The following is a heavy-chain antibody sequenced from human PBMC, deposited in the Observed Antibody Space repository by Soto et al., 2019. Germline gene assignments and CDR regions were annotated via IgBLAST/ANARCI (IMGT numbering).Heavy chain of an antibody. D-gene: IGHD3-22*01. Sequence: EVQLLESGGGLVQPGGSLRLSFAASGFTFSSYAMSWVRQAPGTGLEWVSAISGSGGSTYYADSVKGRFTISRDNSKNALYLQMNSLRAEDTAVYYGAKDPTMIVVVTMVDWGQGTLVTVSS. J-gene: IGHJ4*02. CDR3: AKDPTMIVVVTMVD. CDR2: ISGSGGST. V-gene: IGHV3-23*01. CDR1: GFTFSSYA.